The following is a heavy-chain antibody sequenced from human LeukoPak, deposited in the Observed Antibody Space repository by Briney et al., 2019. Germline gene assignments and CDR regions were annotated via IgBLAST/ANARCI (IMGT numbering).Heavy chain of an antibody. CDR2: INSDGSST. J-gene: IGHJ6*02. Sequence: GGSLRLSCAASGFTFSSYWMHWVRQAPGKGLVWVSRINSDGSSTSYADSVKGRFTISRDNSKNTLYLQVSSLRAEDTAVYYCARVGCTGGSCLAYNYYAMDVWGQGTTVTVSS. CDR1: GFTFSSYW. V-gene: IGHV3-74*01. D-gene: IGHD2-15*01. CDR3: ARVGCTGGSCLAYNYYAMDV.